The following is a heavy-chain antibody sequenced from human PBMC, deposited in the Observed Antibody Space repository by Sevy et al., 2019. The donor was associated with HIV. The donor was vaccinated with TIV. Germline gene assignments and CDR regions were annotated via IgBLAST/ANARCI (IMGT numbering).Heavy chain of an antibody. CDR3: ARGANNLYN. CDR2: IRADGSET. J-gene: IGHJ4*02. D-gene: IGHD3-10*01. V-gene: IGHV3-7*01. CDR1: GFTFSRDW. Sequence: GGSLRLSCAASGFTFSRDWMTWVRQAPGKGLEWVAKIRADGSETYSVDSVKGRVSISRDNAKKALYLQMNSLRAEDTAVYYCARGANNLYNWGQGTLVTVSS.